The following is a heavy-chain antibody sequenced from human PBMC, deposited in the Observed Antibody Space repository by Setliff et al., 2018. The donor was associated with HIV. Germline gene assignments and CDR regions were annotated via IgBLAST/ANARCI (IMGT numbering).Heavy chain of an antibody. Sequence: SETLSLTCGVHGGSFNDYYWTWIRQPPGKGLEWIGEINHSGNTNYNPSLQSRVAMSVDSSKNTLYLQMNTLRAEDTARYYCAKVRDQDPQPYYYYHYMDVWGKGTTVTVSS. CDR2: INHSGNT. J-gene: IGHJ6*03. D-gene: IGHD2-2*01. V-gene: IGHV4-34*10. CDR3: AKVRDQDPQPYYYYHYMDV. CDR1: GGSFNDYY.